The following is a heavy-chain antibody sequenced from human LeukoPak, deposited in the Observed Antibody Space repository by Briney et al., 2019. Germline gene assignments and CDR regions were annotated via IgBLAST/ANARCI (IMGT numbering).Heavy chain of an antibody. CDR2: IYYSGST. J-gene: IGHJ6*03. D-gene: IGHD3-22*01. CDR1: GGSISSYY. Sequence: SETLSLTCTVSGGSISSYYWSWIRQPPGKGLEWIGYIYYSGSTNYNPSLKSRVTISVDTSKNQFSLKLSSVTAADTAVYYCARDLIGVGYYYYYMDVWGKGTTVTVSS. V-gene: IGHV4-59*01. CDR3: ARDLIGVGYYYYYMDV.